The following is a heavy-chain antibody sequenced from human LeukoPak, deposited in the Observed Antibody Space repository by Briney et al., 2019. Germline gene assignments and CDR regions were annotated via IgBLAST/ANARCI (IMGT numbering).Heavy chain of an antibody. CDR2: INPSGGST. Sequence: ASVKVSCKASGYTFTSYYMHWVRQAPGQGLEWMGIINPSGGSTSYAQKFQGRVTMTRDTSTSTVYMELSSLRSEDTAVYYCARRYSSGWYEEGYFQHWGQGTLVTVSS. CDR1: GYTFTSYY. D-gene: IGHD6-19*01. CDR3: ARRYSSGWYEEGYFQH. V-gene: IGHV1-46*01. J-gene: IGHJ1*01.